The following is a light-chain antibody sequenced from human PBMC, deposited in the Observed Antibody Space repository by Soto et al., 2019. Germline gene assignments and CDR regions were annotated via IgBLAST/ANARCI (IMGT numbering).Light chain of an antibody. CDR1: SSNIGAGYD. CDR3: QSYDSSLSGVV. V-gene: IGLV1-40*01. CDR2: GNN. Sequence: QSVLTQPPSVSGAPGQTVTISCIGNSSNIGAGYDVHWYQQLPGTAPQLLIYGNNNRPSGVPDRFSGSKSGTSGSLAITGLQAADEADYYCQSYDSSLSGVVFGGRTKLTVL. J-gene: IGLJ2*01.